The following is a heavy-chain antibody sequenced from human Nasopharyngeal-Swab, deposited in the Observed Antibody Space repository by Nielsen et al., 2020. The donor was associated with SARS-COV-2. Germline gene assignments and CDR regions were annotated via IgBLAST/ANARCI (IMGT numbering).Heavy chain of an antibody. CDR1: GFTFSDYY. CDR3: ARGLWSSLRLLGGMDV. D-gene: IGHD4/OR15-4a*01. CDR2: ISSSCSTI. J-gene: IGHJ6*02. Sequence: GESLKISCAASGFTFSDYYMSWICQAPGKGLEWVSYISSSCSTIYYADSVKGRFTISRDNAKNSLYLQMNSLRAEDTAVYYCARGLWSSLRLLGGMDVWGQGTTVTVSS. V-gene: IGHV3-11*04.